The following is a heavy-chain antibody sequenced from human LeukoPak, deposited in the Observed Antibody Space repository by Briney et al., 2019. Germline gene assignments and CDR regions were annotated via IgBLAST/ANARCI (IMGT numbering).Heavy chain of an antibody. CDR2: IYYSEST. J-gene: IGHJ4*02. D-gene: IGHD3-10*01. V-gene: IGHV4-59*12. CDR1: SGSISSFY. CDR3: TSRRLWPIDY. Sequence: SETLSLTSTVSSGSISSFYWVWKPQPPGHGLEWIGNIYYSESTYYKTSLKSRITISVDTSKNQFSLKVTSVTAADTAVYYCTSRRLWPIDYWGQGNLVTVSS.